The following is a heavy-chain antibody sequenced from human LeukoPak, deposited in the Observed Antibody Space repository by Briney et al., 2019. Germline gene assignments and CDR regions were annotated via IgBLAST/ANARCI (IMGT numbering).Heavy chain of an antibody. CDR1: GYTFTSYG. D-gene: IGHD3-3*01. Sequence: ASVKVSCKASGYTFTSYGISWVRQAPGQGLEWMGWISAYDGNTNYAQKLQGRVTMTTDTSTSTAYMELRSLRSDDTAVYYCARGHTYYDFWSGLIKYYFDYWGQGTLVTVSS. V-gene: IGHV1-18*01. CDR3: ARGHTYYDFWSGLIKYYFDY. J-gene: IGHJ4*02. CDR2: ISAYDGNT.